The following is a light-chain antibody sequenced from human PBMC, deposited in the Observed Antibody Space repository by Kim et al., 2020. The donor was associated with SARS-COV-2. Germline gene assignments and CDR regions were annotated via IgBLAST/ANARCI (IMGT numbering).Light chain of an antibody. J-gene: IGKJ2*03. Sequence: RATINCKSSQSVLYSSNNKNYLAWYQQKPGQPPKLLIYWATTRESGVPDRFRGSGSGTDFTLTISSLQAEDVAVYYCQQYYSTPYSFGQGTKLEIK. CDR1: QSVLYSSNNKNY. V-gene: IGKV4-1*01. CDR2: WAT. CDR3: QQYYSTPYS.